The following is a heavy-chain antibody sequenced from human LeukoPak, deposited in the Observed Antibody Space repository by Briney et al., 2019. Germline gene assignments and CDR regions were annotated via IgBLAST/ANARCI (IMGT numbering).Heavy chain of an antibody. J-gene: IGHJ6*03. CDR3: AREGPVGDYMDV. CDR2: INPNSGGT. Sequence: ASVKVSCKASGYTFTGYYMRWVRQAPGQGLEWMGWINPNSGGTNYAQKFQGRVTMTRDTSISTAYMELSRLRSDDTAVYYCAREGPVGDYMDVWGKGTTVTVSS. CDR1: GYTFTGYY. V-gene: IGHV1-2*02. D-gene: IGHD3-16*01.